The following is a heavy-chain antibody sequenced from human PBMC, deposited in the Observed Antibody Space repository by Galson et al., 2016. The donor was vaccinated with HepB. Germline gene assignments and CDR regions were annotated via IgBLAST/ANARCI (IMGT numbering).Heavy chain of an antibody. CDR3: ARGWELHDY. CDR2: IYPNDSDT. CDR1: GYWFSNYW. V-gene: IGHV5-51*01. Sequence: QSGAEVKKPGDSLKISCKVSGYWFSNYWIGWVRQMPGKGLEWMGIIYPNDSDTRYSPSFQGQVTISADKSISTTYLQWRSLKASDTAIYYCARGWELHDYWGQGTLVTVSS. J-gene: IGHJ4*02. D-gene: IGHD1-26*01.